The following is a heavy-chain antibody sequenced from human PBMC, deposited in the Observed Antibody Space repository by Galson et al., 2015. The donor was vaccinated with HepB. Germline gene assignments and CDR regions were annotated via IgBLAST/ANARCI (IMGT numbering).Heavy chain of an antibody. D-gene: IGHD5-24*01. CDR2: INAGNGNT. CDR3: ALSRDGYNWGY. V-gene: IGHV1-3*01. J-gene: IGHJ4*02. Sequence: SVKVSCKASGYTFTSYAMHWVRQAPGQRLEWMGWINAGNGNTKYSQKFQGRVTITRDTSASTAYMELSSLRSDDTAVYYCALSRDGYNWGYWGQATLVTVSS. CDR1: GYTFTSYA.